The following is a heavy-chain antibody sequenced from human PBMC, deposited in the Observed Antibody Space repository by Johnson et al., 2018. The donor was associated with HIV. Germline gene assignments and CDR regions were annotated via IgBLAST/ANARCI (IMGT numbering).Heavy chain of an antibody. D-gene: IGHD6-6*01. J-gene: IGHJ3*02. CDR3: AYSSSPLSGVAFDI. CDR2: IRSDGSNK. V-gene: IGHV3-30*02. Sequence: QVQLVESGGGVVQPGGSLRLSCAASGITFSSYGMHWVRQAPGRGLEWVAFIRSDGSNKYYVDSVKGRFTISSDNAKNSLYLQMNSLRAEDTAVYYCAYSSSPLSGVAFDIWGQGTMVTVSS. CDR1: GITFSSYG.